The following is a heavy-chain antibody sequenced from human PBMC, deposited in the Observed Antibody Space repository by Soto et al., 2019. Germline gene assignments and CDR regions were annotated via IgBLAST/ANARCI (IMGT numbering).Heavy chain of an antibody. J-gene: IGHJ6*02. V-gene: IGHV4-61*08. Sequence: PSETLSLTCTVSGGSVSSGGYYWSWIRQPPGKGLGWIGYIYYSGSTNYNPSLKSRVTISVDTSKNQFSLKLSSVTAADTAVYYCARGVWFGAYYYYYGMEFWGPGTTVTVSS. D-gene: IGHD3-10*01. CDR3: ARGVWFGAYYYYYGMEF. CDR2: IYYSGST. CDR1: GGSVSSGGYY.